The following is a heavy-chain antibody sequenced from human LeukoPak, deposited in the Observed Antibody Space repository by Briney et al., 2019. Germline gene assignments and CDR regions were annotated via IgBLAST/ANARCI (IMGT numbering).Heavy chain of an antibody. D-gene: IGHD2-2*01. CDR3: AKLRSISWYASCDY. J-gene: IGHJ4*02. CDR1: GFTFSDYA. Sequence: GGSLRLSCAASGFTFSDYAMSWVRQAPGKGLEWAAAISGTGGDTYYADSVKGRFTLSRDSSKDTVYLQMNSLRTEDTAVYYCAKLRSISWYASCDYWGQGTLVTVSS. V-gene: IGHV3-23*01. CDR2: ISGTGGDT.